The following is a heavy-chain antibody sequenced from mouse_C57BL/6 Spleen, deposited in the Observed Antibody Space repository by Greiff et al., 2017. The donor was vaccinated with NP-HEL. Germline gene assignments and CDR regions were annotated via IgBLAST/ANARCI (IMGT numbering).Heavy chain of an antibody. CDR1: GYTFTSYW. J-gene: IGHJ2*01. Sequence: QVQLQQPGAELVRPGSSVKLSCKASGYTFTSYWMDWVKQRPGQGLEWIGNIYPSDSETHYNQKFKDKDTLTVDKSSSTAYMQLSSLTSEDSAVYYCARGFGSYVYCDYWGQGTTLTVSS. CDR3: ARGFGSYVYCDY. V-gene: IGHV1-61*01. CDR2: IYPSDSET. D-gene: IGHD1-1*02.